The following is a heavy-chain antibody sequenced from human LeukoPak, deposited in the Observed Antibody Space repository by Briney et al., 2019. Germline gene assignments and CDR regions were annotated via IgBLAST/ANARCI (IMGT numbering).Heavy chain of an antibody. D-gene: IGHD6-19*01. CDR3: ARRWLVRSYYYYGMDV. Sequence: PSETPSLTCAVYGGSFSGYYWSWIRQPPGKGLEWIGEINHSGSTNYNPSLKSRVTISVDTSKNQFSLKLSSVTAADTAVYYCARRWLVRSYYYYGMDVWGQGTTVTVSS. V-gene: IGHV4-34*01. J-gene: IGHJ6*02. CDR2: INHSGST. CDR1: GGSFSGYY.